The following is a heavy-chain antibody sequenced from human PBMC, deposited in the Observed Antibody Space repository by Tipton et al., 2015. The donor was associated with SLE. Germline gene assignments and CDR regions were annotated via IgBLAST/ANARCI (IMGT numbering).Heavy chain of an antibody. CDR3: ARGSNGVAPFDY. V-gene: IGHV3-48*03. CDR1: GFTFSSYE. Sequence: SLRLSCAASGFTFSSYEMNWVRQAPGKGLEWVSYISSSGSTIYYADSVKGRFTISRDNAKNSLYLQMNSLRAEDTAVYYCARGSNGVAPFDYWGQGTLVTVSS. CDR2: ISSSGSTI. D-gene: IGHD3-3*01. J-gene: IGHJ4*02.